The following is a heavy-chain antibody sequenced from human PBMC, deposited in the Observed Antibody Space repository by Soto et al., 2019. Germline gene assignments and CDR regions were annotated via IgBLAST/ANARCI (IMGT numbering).Heavy chain of an antibody. CDR3: ARRYTYYDILTGYYFGGGLAGFDY. CDR1: GGSISSSSYY. CDR2: IYYSGST. Sequence: QLQLQESGPGLVKPSETLSLTCTVSGGSISSSSYYWGWIRQPPGKGLEWIGSIYYSGSTYYNPSLKSRVTISVDTSKNQFSLKLSSVTAADTAVYYCARRYTYYDILTGYYFGGGLAGFDYWGQGTLVTVSS. J-gene: IGHJ4*02. V-gene: IGHV4-39*01. D-gene: IGHD3-9*01.